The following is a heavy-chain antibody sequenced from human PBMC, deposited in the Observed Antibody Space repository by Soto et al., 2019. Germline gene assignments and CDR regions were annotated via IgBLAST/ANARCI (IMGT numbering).Heavy chain of an antibody. Sequence: QVQLVQSGAEVKKPGSSVKVSCKASGGTFSSYAISWVRQAPGQGLEWMGGIIPIFGTANDAQKFQGRGRITADETTSRADMELGSLRCEDTAVYYCASGMVGLGSYGFVILVQGRMVTVSS. CDR3: ASGMVGLGSYGFVI. CDR1: GGTFSSYA. J-gene: IGHJ3*02. CDR2: IIPIFGTA. V-gene: IGHV1-69*19. D-gene: IGHD1-26*01.